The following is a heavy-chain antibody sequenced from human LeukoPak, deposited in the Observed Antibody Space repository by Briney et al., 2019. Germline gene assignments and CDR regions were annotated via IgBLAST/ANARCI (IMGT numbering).Heavy chain of an antibody. V-gene: IGHV1-8*01. CDR2: MNPNTGRT. CDR3: ARLSQTPDYYSSGGYYYLGY. D-gene: IGHD3-22*01. Sequence: ASAKVSCKASRYTFSSYDINWVREAAGQGLEWMGWMNPNTGRTGFAQKFQGRLTMTRGTSISTAYMELSSLRSEDTAVYYCARLSQTPDYYSSGGYYYLGYWGQGTPVTVSS. J-gene: IGHJ4*02. CDR1: RYTFSSYD.